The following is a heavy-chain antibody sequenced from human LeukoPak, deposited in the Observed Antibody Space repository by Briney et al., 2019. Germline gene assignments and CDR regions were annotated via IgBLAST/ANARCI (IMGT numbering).Heavy chain of an antibody. D-gene: IGHD5-18*01. J-gene: IGHJ6*03. Sequence: KTSETLSLTCTVSGGSISIYYWSWIRQPPGKGLEWIGEINHSGSTNYNPSLKSRVTISVDTSKNQFSLKLSSVTAADTAVYYCARPHSRPYYYMDVWGKGTTVTISS. CDR3: ARPHSRPYYYMDV. V-gene: IGHV4-34*01. CDR1: GGSISIYY. CDR2: INHSGST.